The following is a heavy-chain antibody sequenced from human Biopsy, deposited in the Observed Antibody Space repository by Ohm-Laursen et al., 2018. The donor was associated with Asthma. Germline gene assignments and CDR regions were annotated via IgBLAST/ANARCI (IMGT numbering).Heavy chain of an antibody. V-gene: IGHV3-66*02. J-gene: IGHJ2*01. CDR2: IYSGGTS. Sequence: GSLRLSCAASGFAVSRDHMFWVRQAPGKGLEWVSVIYSGGTSHTAGSVRGRFTISRDYSKTSVYLQMNSLRLEDTAFYYCARDPGINVDPGHWSFDLWGRGTLVTVSS. CDR3: ARDPGINVDPGHWSFDL. D-gene: IGHD1-14*01. CDR1: GFAVSRDH.